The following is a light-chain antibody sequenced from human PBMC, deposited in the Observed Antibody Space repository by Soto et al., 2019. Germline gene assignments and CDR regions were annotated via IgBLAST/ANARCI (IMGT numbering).Light chain of an antibody. J-gene: IGKJ1*01. CDR1: QSINNL. V-gene: IGKV1-5*01. CDR3: QQYNSYSLWT. Sequence: DVQMTQSPSTLSASVGDRVTITCRASQSINNLLAWYQQKPGKAPKLLIYDASSLESGVPSRFSGSGSGTEFTLTISSLQPDDFATYYCQQYNSYSLWTFGQGTKVEIK. CDR2: DAS.